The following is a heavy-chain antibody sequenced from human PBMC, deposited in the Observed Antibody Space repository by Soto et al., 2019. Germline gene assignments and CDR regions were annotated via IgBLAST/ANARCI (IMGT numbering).Heavy chain of an antibody. CDR2: ISYDGSKK. D-gene: IGHD1-26*01. Sequence: QVQLVESGGGVVQPGRSLRLSCAASGFTFSSYAMHWVRQAPGKGLEWVAVISYDGSKKNYADSVKGRFTISRDNSKNTVYLQMNSLRAEDTTVYYCAREVWEHTPRGDYYYYGMDVWDQGTTVTVSS. J-gene: IGHJ6*02. CDR3: AREVWEHTPRGDYYYYGMDV. V-gene: IGHV3-30*04. CDR1: GFTFSSYA.